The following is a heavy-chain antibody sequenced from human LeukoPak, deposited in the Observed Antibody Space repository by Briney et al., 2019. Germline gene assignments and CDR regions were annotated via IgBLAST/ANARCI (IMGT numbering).Heavy chain of an antibody. V-gene: IGHV1-69*05. CDR1: GGTFSSYA. J-gene: IGHJ6*03. CDR2: IIPIFGTA. D-gene: IGHD2-15*01. CDR3: AGEGYCSGGSCYIYYYMDV. Sequence: ASVKVSCKASGGTFSSYAISWVRQAPGQGLEWMGRIIPIFGTANYAQKFQGRVTITTDESTSTAYMELSSLRSEDTAVYYCAGEGYCSGGSCYIYYYMDVWGKGTTVTVSS.